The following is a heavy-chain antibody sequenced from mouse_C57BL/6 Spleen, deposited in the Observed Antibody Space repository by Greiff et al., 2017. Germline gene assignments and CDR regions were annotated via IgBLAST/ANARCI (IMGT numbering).Heavy chain of an antibody. V-gene: IGHV1-31*01. J-gene: IGHJ2*01. Sequence: EVKLMESGPELVKPGASVKISCKASGYSFTGYYMHWVKQSHGNILDWIGYIYPYNGVSSYNQKFKGKATLTVDKSSSTAYMEIRSLTSEDAAVYYGARSGIYDYDGGKDDGGQGTTLTVSS. CDR1: GYSFTGYY. CDR3: ARSGIYDYDGGKDD. D-gene: IGHD2-4*01. CDR2: IYPYNGVS.